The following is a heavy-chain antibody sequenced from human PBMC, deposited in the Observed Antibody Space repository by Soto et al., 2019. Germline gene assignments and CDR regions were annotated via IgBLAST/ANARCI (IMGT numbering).Heavy chain of an antibody. D-gene: IGHD1-26*01. V-gene: IGHV1-46*01. Sequence: GXSVKVSCKASGYTFTSYYMHWVRQAPGQGLEWMGIINPSGGSTSYAQKFQGRVTMTRDTSTSTVYMELSSLRSEDTAVYYCARDSGSTTGRNGYYFDYWGQGTLVTVS. CDR1: GYTFTSYY. J-gene: IGHJ4*02. CDR2: INPSGGST. CDR3: ARDSGSTTGRNGYYFDY.